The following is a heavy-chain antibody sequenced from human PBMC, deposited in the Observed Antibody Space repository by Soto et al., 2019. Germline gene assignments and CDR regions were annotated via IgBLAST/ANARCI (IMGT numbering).Heavy chain of an antibody. J-gene: IGHJ4*02. D-gene: IGHD2-15*01. CDR2: INPNSGGT. CDR3: APAPALASGGHFDF. Sequence: ASVKVSCKASGYTFTGYYMHWVRQAPGQGLEWMGWINPNSGGTNYAEKFQGRVTMTRDTSISTAYMELSRLRYDDTAVYYCAPAPALASGGHFDFLGQGNLVTVSS. V-gene: IGHV1-2*02. CDR1: GYTFTGYY.